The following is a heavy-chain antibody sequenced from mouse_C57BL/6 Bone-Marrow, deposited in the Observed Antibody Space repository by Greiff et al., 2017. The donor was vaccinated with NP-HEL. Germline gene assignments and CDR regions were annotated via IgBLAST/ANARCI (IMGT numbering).Heavy chain of an antibody. CDR1: GYTFTSYW. J-gene: IGHJ1*03. Sequence: QVQLQQPGAELVKPGASVKLSCKASGYTFTSYWMHWVKQRPGQGLEWIGMIHPNSGSTNYNEKFKSKATLTVDKSSSTAYMQLSSLTSEDSAVYYCARNYYGKDWYFDVWGTGTTVTVSS. V-gene: IGHV1-64*01. CDR2: IHPNSGST. D-gene: IGHD1-1*01. CDR3: ARNYYGKDWYFDV.